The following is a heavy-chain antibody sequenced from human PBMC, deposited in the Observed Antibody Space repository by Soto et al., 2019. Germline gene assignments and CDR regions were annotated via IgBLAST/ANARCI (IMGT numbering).Heavy chain of an antibody. V-gene: IGHV2-5*02. D-gene: IGHD4-4*01. Sequence: QITLEESGPTLVKPTQTLTLTCTFSGFSLSTTRVGVGWIRQPPGKALEWLALIYWDDDKRYSPSLKSRITITKDTSKNQVVLTMTNMDPVDTATYYCAHIDYSSTLDYWGQGTLVTVSS. CDR1: GFSLSTTRVG. CDR3: AHIDYSSTLDY. J-gene: IGHJ4*02. CDR2: IYWDDDK.